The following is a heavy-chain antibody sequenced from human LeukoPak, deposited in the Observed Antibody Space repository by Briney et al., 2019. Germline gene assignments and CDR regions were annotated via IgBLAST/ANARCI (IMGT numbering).Heavy chain of an antibody. J-gene: IGHJ5*02. CDR2: INYSGST. CDR3: ARPVYYDTVTGYWVGFDP. CDR1: CGSTSSGDYY. V-gene: IGHV4-30-4*01. D-gene: IGHD3-9*01. Sequence: SQTLSLTCTVSCGSTSSGDYYWSWIRQPPGKGLEWFGYINYSGSTYYNQSLKSRVTISIDTAKKQCSLKLSSVTAANTAVYYCARPVYYDTVTGYWVGFDPWGQGTLVTVSS.